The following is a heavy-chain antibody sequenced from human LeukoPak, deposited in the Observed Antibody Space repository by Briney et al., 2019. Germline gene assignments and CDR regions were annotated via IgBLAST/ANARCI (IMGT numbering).Heavy chain of an antibody. V-gene: IGHV1-2*02. Sequence: ASVKVSCKASGYSFADYYMHWVRQAPGQGLEWMGWISPRSGDTSYAQKFQGRVTMTRDTSINTVDMDLSGLTSDDTAVFYCARGREIHGGSDTKLDDYWGQGTLVTVSS. CDR2: ISPRSGDT. D-gene: IGHD3-10*01. J-gene: IGHJ4*02. CDR1: GYSFADYY. CDR3: ARGREIHGGSDTKLDDY.